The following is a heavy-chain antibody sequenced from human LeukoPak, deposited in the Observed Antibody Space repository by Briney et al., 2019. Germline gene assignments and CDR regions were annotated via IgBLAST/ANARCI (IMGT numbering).Heavy chain of an antibody. Sequence: SETLSLTCTVSGGSISTYYWSWIRQPPGKGLEWIGYISHGESTNYNPSLKSRVTISADTSKNQFSLKLGFVTAADTAIYYCARQGYYYYMDVWGKGTTVTVSS. J-gene: IGHJ6*03. CDR3: ARQGYYYYMDV. CDR2: ISHGEST. V-gene: IGHV4-59*08. CDR1: GGSISTYY.